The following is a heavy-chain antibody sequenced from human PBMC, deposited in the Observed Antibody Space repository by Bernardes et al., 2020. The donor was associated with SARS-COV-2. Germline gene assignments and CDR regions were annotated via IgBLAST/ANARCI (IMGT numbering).Heavy chain of an antibody. V-gene: IGHV3-30-3*01. CDR1: GFTLSSYA. CDR2: ISFDGSKI. CDR3: AREVASTGVWFDY. Sequence: GGSLRLSCAASGFTLSSYALHWVRQAPGKGLEWVALISFDGSKIFYADAVKGRFTISRDISKNTLYLQMNSLRAEDTAVYYCAREVASTGVWFDYWGQGTLVTVSS. D-gene: IGHD3-16*01. J-gene: IGHJ4*02.